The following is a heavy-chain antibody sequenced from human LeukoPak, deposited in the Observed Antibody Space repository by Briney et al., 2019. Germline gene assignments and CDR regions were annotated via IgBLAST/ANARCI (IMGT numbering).Heavy chain of an antibody. CDR2: INTDGSST. V-gene: IGHV3-74*01. CDR1: GFTFSSYW. Sequence: PGGSLRLSCAASGFTFSSYWMHWVRQAPGKGLVWVSRINTDGSSTRYADSVKGRFTISRDNSKNTLYLQMNSLRAEDTAVYYCARYCSGGSCYPGAFDIWGQGTMVTVSS. J-gene: IGHJ3*02. D-gene: IGHD2-15*01. CDR3: ARYCSGGSCYPGAFDI.